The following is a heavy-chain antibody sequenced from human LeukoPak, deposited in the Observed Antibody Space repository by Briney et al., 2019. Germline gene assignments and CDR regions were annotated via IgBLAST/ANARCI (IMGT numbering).Heavy chain of an antibody. CDR3: ARLRVVRGIDAFDI. CDR2: ISTYNGNT. CDR1: GYTFTSYG. J-gene: IGHJ3*02. V-gene: IGHV1-18*01. D-gene: IGHD3-3*01. Sequence: ASVRVSCKASGYTFTSYGISWVRQAPGQGLEWMGWISTYNGNTNYAQKLQGRVTMTTDTSTSTAYMELRSLRSDDTAVYYCARLRVVRGIDAFDIWGQGTMVTVSS.